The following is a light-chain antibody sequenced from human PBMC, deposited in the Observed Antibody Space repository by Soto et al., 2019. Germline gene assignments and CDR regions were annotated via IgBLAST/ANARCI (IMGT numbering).Light chain of an antibody. CDR2: EVS. J-gene: IGLJ3*02. CDR3: SSFTSINTWV. Sequence: QSALTQPASVSGSPGQSITISCTGTSSDVGAYNYVSWYQQHPGKAPKLMIYEVSNRPSGVSNRFSGSKSGNTASLTISGRQAEDEADYYCSSFTSINTWVFGGGTKLTVL. V-gene: IGLV2-14*01. CDR1: SSDVGAYNY.